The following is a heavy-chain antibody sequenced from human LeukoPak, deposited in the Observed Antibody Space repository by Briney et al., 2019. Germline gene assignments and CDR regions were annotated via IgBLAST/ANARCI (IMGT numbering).Heavy chain of an antibody. J-gene: IGHJ4*02. CDR1: GDSMSGYY. CDR2: IYYSGST. Sequence: SETLSLTCSISGDSMSGYYWSWIRQPPGKGLEWIGYIYYSGSTNYNPSLKSRVTISVDTSKNQFSLKLTSVTAADTAVYYCARFVDYWGQGTLVTVSS. V-gene: IGHV4-59*01. CDR3: ARFVDY.